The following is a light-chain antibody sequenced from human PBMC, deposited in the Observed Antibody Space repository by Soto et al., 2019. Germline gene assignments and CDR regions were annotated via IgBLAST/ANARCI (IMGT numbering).Light chain of an antibody. J-gene: IGKJ2*01. CDR1: QTISIW. CDR3: QQYDHPPYT. Sequence: DIQMAQSPSTLSANVGDRVSITCRASQTISIWLAWYQQKPGKAPNLLIYQASTLETGVPSRFSGSGSGTEFTLTISGLQPDDFATYYCQQYDHPPYTFGQGTTLEIK. V-gene: IGKV1-5*03. CDR2: QAS.